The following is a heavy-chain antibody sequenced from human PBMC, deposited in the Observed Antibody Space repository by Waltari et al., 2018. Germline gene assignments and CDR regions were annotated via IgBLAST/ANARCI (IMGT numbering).Heavy chain of an antibody. CDR3: ARGRGTYYDFWSGYESLDY. CDR2: ISYDGSNK. D-gene: IGHD3-3*01. CDR1: GFTFSSYA. V-gene: IGHV3-30-3*01. Sequence: QVQLVESGGGVVQPGRSLRLSCAASGFTFSSYAMHWVRQAPGKGLEWVAVISYDGSNKYYADSVKGRFTISRDNSKNTLYLQMNSLRAEDTAVYYCARGRGTYYDFWSGYESLDYWGQGTLVTVSS. J-gene: IGHJ4*02.